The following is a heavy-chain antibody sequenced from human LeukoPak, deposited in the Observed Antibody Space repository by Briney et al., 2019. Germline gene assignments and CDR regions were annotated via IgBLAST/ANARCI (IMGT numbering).Heavy chain of an antibody. Sequence: QTGGSLRLSCAVSGFTFSSHDLHWVRQAAGKGLEWVSTICTTGDTFYPDSVKGRFTISRERAKNSLYLQMNSLRAGDTAVYYCARDLRGYRYGGYPYFYGMDVWGQGTTVTVSS. J-gene: IGHJ6*02. D-gene: IGHD5-18*01. CDR2: ICTTGDT. V-gene: IGHV3-13*01. CDR3: ARDLRGYRYGGYPYFYGMDV. CDR1: GFTFSSHD.